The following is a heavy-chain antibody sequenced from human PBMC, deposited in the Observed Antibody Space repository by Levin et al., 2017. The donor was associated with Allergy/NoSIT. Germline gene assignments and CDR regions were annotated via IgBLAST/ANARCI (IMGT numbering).Heavy chain of an antibody. D-gene: IGHD2-2*01. Sequence: PSETLSLTCAVYGGSFTDYFWSWIRQPPGKGLEWIGEINHSGSTNYNPSLKSRVTISVDTSKNQFSLHLTSVTAADTALYYCARELLAETEGARYGMDLWGQGTTVTVSS. J-gene: IGHJ6*02. V-gene: IGHV4-34*01. CDR1: GGSFTDYF. CDR3: ARELLAETEGARYGMDL. CDR2: INHSGST.